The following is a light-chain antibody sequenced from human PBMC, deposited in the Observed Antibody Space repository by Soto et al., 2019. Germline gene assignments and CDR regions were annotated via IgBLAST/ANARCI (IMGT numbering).Light chain of an antibody. CDR3: CSYAGRSTWV. CDR2: EVS. Sequence: QPVLTQPASVSGSPGQSITISCTGTSSDVGSYNLVSWYQQHPGKAPKLMIYEVSKRPSGVSNRFSGSKSGNTASLTISGLQAEDEADYYCCSYAGRSTWVFGGGTKLTVL. V-gene: IGLV2-23*02. CDR1: SSDVGSYNL. J-gene: IGLJ3*02.